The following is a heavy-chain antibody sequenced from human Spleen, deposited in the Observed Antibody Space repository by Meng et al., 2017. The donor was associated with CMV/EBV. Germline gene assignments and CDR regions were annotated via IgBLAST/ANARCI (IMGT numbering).Heavy chain of an antibody. CDR3: ARMRGAGPGGFFDL. CDR1: GFSLSDHY. V-gene: IGHV3-11*01. Sequence: GGSLRLSCVLSGFSLSDHYMSWIRQAPGKGLEWVSYSSRTGNTMYIDSVKGRFTISRDNAKESLFLQMNNLRAEDTAVYYCARMRGAGPGGFFDLWGQGTLVTVSS. J-gene: IGHJ4*02. CDR2: SSRTGNTM. D-gene: IGHD3-10*01.